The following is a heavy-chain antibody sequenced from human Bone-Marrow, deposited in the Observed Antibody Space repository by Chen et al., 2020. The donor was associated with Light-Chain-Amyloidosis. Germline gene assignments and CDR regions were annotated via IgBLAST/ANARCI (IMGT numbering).Heavy chain of an antibody. CDR3: ARRRDGYNFDY. Sequence: IGWVRQIPGKGLEWMGVIYPDDSDARYSPSFEGQVTISADKSITTAYLQWRSLKASDTAMYYCARRRDGYNFDYWGQGTLVTVS. D-gene: IGHD5-12*01. V-gene: IGHV5-51*01. CDR2: IYPDDSDA. J-gene: IGHJ4*02.